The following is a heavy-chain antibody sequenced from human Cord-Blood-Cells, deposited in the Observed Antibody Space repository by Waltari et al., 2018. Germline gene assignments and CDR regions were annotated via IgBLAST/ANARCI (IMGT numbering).Heavy chain of an antibody. CDR1: GGSFSGYY. CDR3: ATRHGYSSSWYYFQH. D-gene: IGHD6-13*01. J-gene: IGHJ1*01. V-gene: IGHV4-34*01. Sequence: QVQLQQWGAGLLKPSETLSLTCAVYGGSFSGYYWSWIRQPPGKGLEWIGEINHSGSTNYNPSLKSRVTISADTSKNQFSLKLSSVTAADTAVYYCATRHGYSSSWYYFQHWGQGTLVTVSS. CDR2: INHSGST.